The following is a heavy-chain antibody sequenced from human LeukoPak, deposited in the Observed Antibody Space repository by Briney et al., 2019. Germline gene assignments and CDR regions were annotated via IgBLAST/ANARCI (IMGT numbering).Heavy chain of an antibody. Sequence: GGSLRLSCAASGFTFSDYYMSWIRQAPGKGLEWVSVIYSGGSTYYADSVKGRFTISRDNSKNTLYLQMNSLRAEDTAVYYCASQAFDIWGQGTMVTVSS. V-gene: IGHV3-53*01. CDR1: GFTFSDYY. CDR3: ASQAFDI. CDR2: IYSGGST. J-gene: IGHJ3*02.